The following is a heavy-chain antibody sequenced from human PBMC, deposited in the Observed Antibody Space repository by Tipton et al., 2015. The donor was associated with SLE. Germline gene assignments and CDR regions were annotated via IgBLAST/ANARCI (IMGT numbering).Heavy chain of an antibody. Sequence: GLVKPSQTLSLTCAISGDSVSSHSPAWNWIRQSPSRGLEWLGRTYYRSKWHNDYPVSVKSRITVNTDTSKHQFSLDLNSVTSEVTAVYYCAREGGHVLVRIYGMDVWVQGTMVIVSS. V-gene: IGHV6-1*01. J-gene: IGHJ6*02. D-gene: IGHD2-8*02. CDR3: AREGGHVLVRIYGMDV. CDR2: TYYRSKWHN. CDR1: GDSVSSHSPA.